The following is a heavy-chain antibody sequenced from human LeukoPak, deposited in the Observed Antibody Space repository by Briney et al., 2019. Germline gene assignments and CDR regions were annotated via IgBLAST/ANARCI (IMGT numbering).Heavy chain of an antibody. D-gene: IGHD5-12*01. Sequence: SETLSLTCTVSGGSISSYYWSWVRQPPGKGLEWIGYIYYSGSTNYNPSLKSRGTISVETSKNQFSLKLSSVTAADTAVYYCARDRWGYSGYGLYYYYYGMDVWGQGTTVTVSS. J-gene: IGHJ6*02. CDR1: GGSISSYY. CDR3: ARDRWGYSGYGLYYYYYGMDV. CDR2: IYYSGST. V-gene: IGHV4-59*01.